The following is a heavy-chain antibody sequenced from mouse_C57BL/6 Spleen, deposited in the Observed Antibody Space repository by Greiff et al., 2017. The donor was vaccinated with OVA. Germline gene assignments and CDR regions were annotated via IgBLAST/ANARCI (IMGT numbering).Heavy chain of an antibody. D-gene: IGHD2-10*02. Sequence: EVQLVESGGGLVQPKGSLKLSCAASGFSFNTYAMNWVRQAPGKGLEWVARIRSKSNNYATYYADSVKDRFTISRDDSESMLYLQMNNLKTEDTAMYYCVREEYGNYAMDYWGQGTSVTVSS. CDR2: IRSKSNNYAT. CDR1: GFSFNTYA. J-gene: IGHJ4*01. CDR3: VREEYGNYAMDY. V-gene: IGHV10-1*01.